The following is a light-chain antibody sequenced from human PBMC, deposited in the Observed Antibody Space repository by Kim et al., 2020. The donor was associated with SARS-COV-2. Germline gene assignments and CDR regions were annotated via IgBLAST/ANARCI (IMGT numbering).Light chain of an antibody. J-gene: IGLJ2*01. Sequence: QRVTISCSGSSSNIGAASDVHWYHHRPGTAPKLLISANTNRPSGVPDRFSGSKSGTSASLAITGLQPEDEGYYYCQSYDNSLNDKVFGGGTKLTVL. CDR1: SSNIGAASD. CDR2: ANT. CDR3: QSYDNSLNDKV. V-gene: IGLV1-40*01.